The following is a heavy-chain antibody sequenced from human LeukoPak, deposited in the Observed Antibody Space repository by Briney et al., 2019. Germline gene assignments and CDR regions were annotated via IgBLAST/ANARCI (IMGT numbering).Heavy chain of an antibody. CDR3: ARQNTPHGNFDY. D-gene: IGHD1-26*01. V-gene: IGHV3-13*01. CDR1: GFTFSSYD. CDR2: IGVAANT. J-gene: IGHJ4*02. Sequence: GGSLRLSCAASGFTFSSYDMHWVRQATGKGLEWVSAIGVAANTFYSDSVKGRFTISRENAKNSLYLLMTSLRAEDTAVYYCARQNTPHGNFDYWGQGILVTVSS.